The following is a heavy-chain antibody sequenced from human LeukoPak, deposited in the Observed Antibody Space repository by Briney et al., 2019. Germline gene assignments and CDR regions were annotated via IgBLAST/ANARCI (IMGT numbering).Heavy chain of an antibody. CDR1: GFTFSSYS. V-gene: IGHV3-21*01. CDR2: IRSSSSYI. Sequence: GGSLRLSCAASGFTFSSYSMNWVRQAPGKGLEWVSSIRSSSSYIYYADSVKGRFTISRDNAKNSLYLQMNSLRAEDTAVYYCASLVARDDAFDIWGQGTMVTVSS. CDR3: ASLVARDDAFDI. J-gene: IGHJ3*02. D-gene: IGHD5-12*01.